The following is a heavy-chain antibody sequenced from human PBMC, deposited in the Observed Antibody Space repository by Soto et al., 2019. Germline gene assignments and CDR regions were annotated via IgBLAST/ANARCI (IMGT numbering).Heavy chain of an antibody. CDR1: GDSVSSNSAG. J-gene: IGHJ6*03. CDR2: TYYKSKWYY. Sequence: QTLSLTCDISGDSVSSNSAGWNWIRQTPSRGLEWLGRTYYKSKWYYTYAASVKSRITVSPDTSKYQFSLQLTSVTPEDTAVYYCARGSWDDVSGHYYMDVWDKGTTDTVSS. V-gene: IGHV6-1*01. CDR3: ARGSWDDVSGHYYMDV. D-gene: IGHD1-1*01.